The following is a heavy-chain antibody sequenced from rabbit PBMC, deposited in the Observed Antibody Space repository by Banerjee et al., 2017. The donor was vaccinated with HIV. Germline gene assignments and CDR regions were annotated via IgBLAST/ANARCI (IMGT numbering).Heavy chain of an antibody. CDR2: INTGSGNT. CDR1: GFSFSSSYY. V-gene: IGHV1S45*01. Sequence: QEQLEESGGDLVQPEGSLTLTCTASGFSFSSSYYMCWVRQAPGKGLEWIACINTGSGNTYYASWAKGRFTFSKTSSTTVTLQMTSLTAADTATYFCAREGYSYNHAAYVVATLWGPGTLVTVS. D-gene: IGHD6-1*01. J-gene: IGHJ4*01. CDR3: AREGYSYNHAAYVVATL.